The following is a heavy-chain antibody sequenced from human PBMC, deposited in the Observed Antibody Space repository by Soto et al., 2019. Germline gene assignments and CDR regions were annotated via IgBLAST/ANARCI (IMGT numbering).Heavy chain of an antibody. V-gene: IGHV1-8*01. D-gene: IGHD6-13*01. CDR3: ARDRIITAAGPNWFDP. CDR2: MNPNSGNT. J-gene: IGHJ5*02. Sequence: QVQLVQSGAEVKKPGASGKVSCKASGYTFTSYDINWVRQATGQGLEWMGWMNPNSGNTGYAQKFQGRVTMTRNTSISTAYMELSSLRSEDTAVYYCARDRIITAAGPNWFDPWGQGTLVTVSS. CDR1: GYTFTSYD.